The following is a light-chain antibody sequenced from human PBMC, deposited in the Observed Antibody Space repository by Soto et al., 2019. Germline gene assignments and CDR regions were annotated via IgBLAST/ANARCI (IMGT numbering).Light chain of an antibody. J-gene: IGKJ5*01. CDR3: QQRSNWPQIT. Sequence: EIVLTQSPGTLSLSPGERATLSCRASQSVSSSYLAWYQQKPGQAPRLLIYGASTRATGIPARFSGSGSGTDFTLTISSLEPEDFAVYYCQQRSNWPQITFGQGTRLEIK. CDR1: QSVSSSY. V-gene: IGKV3D-20*02. CDR2: GAS.